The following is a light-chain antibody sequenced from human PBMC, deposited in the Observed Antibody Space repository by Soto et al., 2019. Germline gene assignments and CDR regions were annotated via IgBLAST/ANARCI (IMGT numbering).Light chain of an antibody. V-gene: IGKV1-27*01. J-gene: IGKJ1*01. CDR3: QKYNGAPRT. CDR1: QGIRNY. Sequence: DIQMTQSPPSLSASVGDRVTITCRASQGIRNYLAWYQQKPGKVPKLLIYAASTLQSGVPSRFSGSGSGTDFTLTISSLQPEDVATYYCQKYNGAPRTFGQGTKVEIK. CDR2: AAS.